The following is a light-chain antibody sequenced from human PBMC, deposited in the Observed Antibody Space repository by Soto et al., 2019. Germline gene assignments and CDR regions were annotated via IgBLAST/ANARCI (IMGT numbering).Light chain of an antibody. CDR3: QQYNSYSPT. Sequence: DIHRNLYHSTLSASLVDRVTITCRASQSISSWLSWYQQKPGKAPKLLIYKASSLESGVPSRFSGSGSGTEFTLTISSLQPDDFATYYCQQYNSYSPTFGQGTKVDIK. V-gene: IGKV1-5*03. CDR2: KAS. CDR1: QSISSW. J-gene: IGKJ1*01.